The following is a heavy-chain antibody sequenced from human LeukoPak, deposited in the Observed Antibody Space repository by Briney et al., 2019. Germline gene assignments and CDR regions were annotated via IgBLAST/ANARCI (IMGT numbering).Heavy chain of an antibody. CDR3: ARHGFEINWFDP. Sequence: SETLSLTCAVYGGSFSGYYWSWIRQPPGKGLEWIGEINHSGSTNYNPSLKSRVTISVDTSKNQFSLKLSSVTAADTAVYYCARHGFEINWFDPWGQGTLVTVSS. J-gene: IGHJ5*02. V-gene: IGHV4-34*01. D-gene: IGHD5-24*01. CDR1: GGSFSGYY. CDR2: INHSGST.